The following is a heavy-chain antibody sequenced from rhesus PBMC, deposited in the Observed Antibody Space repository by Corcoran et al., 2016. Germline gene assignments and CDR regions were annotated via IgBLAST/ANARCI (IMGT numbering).Heavy chain of an antibody. Sequence: EVQLVESGGGLVQPGGSLRLSCAASGFTFSSYGMSWVRQAPGKGLEGVSGIIYTVVSTSSADSVNGRFTISRDNSRNTLSLQMNSLRAEDTAVYYCAPTVGTVGRWGQGVLVTVSS. D-gene: IGHD5-24*01. J-gene: IGHJ4*01. CDR2: IIYTVVST. CDR3: APTVGTVGR. CDR1: GFTFSSYG. V-gene: IGHV3S5*01.